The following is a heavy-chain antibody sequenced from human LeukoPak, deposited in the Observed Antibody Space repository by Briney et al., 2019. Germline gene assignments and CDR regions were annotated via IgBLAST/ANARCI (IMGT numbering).Heavy chain of an antibody. J-gene: IGHJ4*02. D-gene: IGHD3-10*01. CDR2: ITGSSSMI. CDR3: AKDPGSGYYWLYFDY. CDR1: GFTFSTYS. V-gene: IGHV3-48*01. Sequence: PGGSLRLSCAVSGFTFSTYSMNWVRQAPGKGLEWVSYITGSSSMIFYADSVKGRFTISRDNAKNSLYLQMNSLRAEDTAVYYCAKDPGSGYYWLYFDYWGQGTLVTVSS.